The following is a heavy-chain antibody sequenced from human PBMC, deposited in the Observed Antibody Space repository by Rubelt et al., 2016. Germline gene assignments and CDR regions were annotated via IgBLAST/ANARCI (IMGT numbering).Heavy chain of an antibody. CDR1: GYRFTNYW. D-gene: IGHD5-12*01. Sequence: EVQLVQSVAEVKKPGESLKISCKGSGYRFTNYWIGWVRQMPGKGLEWMGIIHPGYSATRYSPTFQGAVTISADKSSNTAYLQWSSLKASDTAIYYCSRLMGYSTIDYWGQGTLVTVSS. CDR2: IHPGYSAT. J-gene: IGHJ4*02. CDR3: SRLMGYSTIDY. V-gene: IGHV5-51*01.